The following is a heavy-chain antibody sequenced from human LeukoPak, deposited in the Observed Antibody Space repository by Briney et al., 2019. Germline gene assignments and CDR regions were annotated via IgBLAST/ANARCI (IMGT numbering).Heavy chain of an antibody. Sequence: PSETLSLTCTASGDSIGSYFWSWIRQPPGKGLEWIGYIYYSGSTNYSPSFASRVSTSVDTSKNQFSLMMTSVTAADTAVYYCPRHDYGDYEPSFDYWGRGILVTVSS. CDR2: IYYSGST. CDR1: GDSIGSYF. CDR3: PRHDYGDYEPSFDY. D-gene: IGHD4-17*01. V-gene: IGHV4-59*01. J-gene: IGHJ4*02.